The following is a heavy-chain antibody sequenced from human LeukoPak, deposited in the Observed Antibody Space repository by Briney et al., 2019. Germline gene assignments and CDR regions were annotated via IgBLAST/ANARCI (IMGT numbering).Heavy chain of an antibody. CDR2: ISSNGGST. D-gene: IGHD6-19*01. V-gene: IGHV3-64*01. CDR1: GFTFSSYA. CDR3: ARVGYSSGWRAPDFDY. Sequence: PAGGSLRLSCAASGFTFSSYAMHWVRQAPGKGLEYVSAISSNGGSTYYANSVKGRFTISRDNSKNTLYLQMGSLKSEDMAVYFCARVGYSSGWRAPDFDYWGQGTLVTVSS. J-gene: IGHJ4*02.